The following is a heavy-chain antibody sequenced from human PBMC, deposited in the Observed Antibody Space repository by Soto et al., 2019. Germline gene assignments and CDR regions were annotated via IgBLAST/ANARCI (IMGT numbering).Heavy chain of an antibody. CDR3: ATNWFSVAGRFHFDY. Sequence: SETLSLTCTVSGGSINTYYWSWIRQPPGKGLEWIGYVDYSGNSDSRPSLKSRVTISIDTSKKQVSLKLNSVTAADTAVYYCATNWFSVAGRFHFDYWGQGIPVTVSS. J-gene: IGHJ4*02. V-gene: IGHV4-59*01. D-gene: IGHD6-19*01. CDR1: GGSINTYY. CDR2: VDYSGNS.